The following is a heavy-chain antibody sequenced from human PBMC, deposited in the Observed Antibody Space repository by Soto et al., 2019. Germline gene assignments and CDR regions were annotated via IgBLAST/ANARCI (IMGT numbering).Heavy chain of an antibody. CDR2: INAGNGNT. J-gene: IGHJ5*02. CDR1: GYTFTSYA. D-gene: IGHD1-7*01. CDR3: ARDPIWTYTWNYARLNYLDP. Sequence: ASVKVSCKASGYTFTSYAMHWVRQAPGQRLEWMGWINAGNGNTKYSQKFQGRVTITRDTSASTAYMELSSLRSEDTAVYYCARDPIWTYTWNYARLNYLDPWGQGTLVTVSS. V-gene: IGHV1-3*01.